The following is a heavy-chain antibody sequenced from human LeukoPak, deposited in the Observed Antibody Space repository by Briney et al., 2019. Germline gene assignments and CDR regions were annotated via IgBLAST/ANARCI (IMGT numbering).Heavy chain of an antibody. D-gene: IGHD6-19*01. V-gene: IGHV4-4*09. Sequence: LETLSLTCTVPRGSVTSYHWIWIRQPPGKGLEWIGHINSNGSTHYGPCLRRRVTLSVHTSKNELSLQLRSLTAADTAVYHCAKKVAGSDAWFAPWGQGTLVTVSS. CDR1: RGSVTSYH. CDR3: AKKVAGSDAWFAP. J-gene: IGHJ5*02. CDR2: INSNGST.